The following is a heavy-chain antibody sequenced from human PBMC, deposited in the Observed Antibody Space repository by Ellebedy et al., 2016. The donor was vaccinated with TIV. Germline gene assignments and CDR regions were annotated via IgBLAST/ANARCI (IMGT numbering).Heavy chain of an antibody. D-gene: IGHD2-2*01. Sequence: SETLSLTCSVSGGSINSDGAYWTWIRQHPGKGLEWIGYIYYTGGTKYNPALKSRLTLSLDNSKNQFSLKLSAVTAADTAVYYCARDLGENKIVVVSDSIGKASGNWFDPWGPGILVTVSS. CDR1: GGSINSDGAY. CDR3: ARDLGENKIVVVSDSIGKASGNWFDP. CDR2: IYYTGGT. J-gene: IGHJ5*02. V-gene: IGHV4-31*03.